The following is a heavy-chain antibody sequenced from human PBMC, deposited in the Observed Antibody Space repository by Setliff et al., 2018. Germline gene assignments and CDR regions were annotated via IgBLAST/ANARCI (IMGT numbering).Heavy chain of an antibody. J-gene: IGHJ1*01. D-gene: IGHD3-22*01. CDR1: GGSISSGNYY. CDR2: IQTSGTT. V-gene: IGHV4-61*09. Sequence: SETLSLTCTVSGGSISSGNYYWSWIRQPAGKGLEWIGHIQTSGTTNYNPSLKSRVTISVDTSKNQISLKLTSVTAADTAVYYCARQDRFYDRSVFVEYFQHWGQGALVTVSS. CDR3: ARQDRFYDRSVFVEYFQH.